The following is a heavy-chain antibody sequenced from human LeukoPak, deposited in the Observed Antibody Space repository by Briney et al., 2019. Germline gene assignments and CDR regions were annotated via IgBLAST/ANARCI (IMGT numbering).Heavy chain of an antibody. CDR2: ISSSSNYK. Sequence: KTGGSLRLSCAASGFTFSSYSMNWVRQAPGKGLEWVASISSSSNYKYYADSVKGRFTISRDNAKNSLYLQMNSLRAEDTAVYYCARGGAAAVRKRGIDYWGQGTLVTVSS. V-gene: IGHV3-21*01. CDR3: ARGGAAAVRKRGIDY. D-gene: IGHD6-13*01. CDR1: GFTFSSYS. J-gene: IGHJ4*02.